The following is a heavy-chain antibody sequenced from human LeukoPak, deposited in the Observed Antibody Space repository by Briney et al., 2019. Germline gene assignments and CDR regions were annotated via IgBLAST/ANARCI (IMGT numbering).Heavy chain of an antibody. Sequence: SVKASCKASGGTFSSYAISWVRQAPGQGLEWMGGIIPIFGTAIYAQRFQGRVTITTDESTSTAYMELSSLRSEDTAVYYCARDRYYYDSSGSYYFDFWGQGTLVTVSS. CDR3: ARDRYYYDSSGSYYFDF. CDR2: IIPIFGTA. CDR1: GGTFSSYA. D-gene: IGHD3-22*01. V-gene: IGHV1-69*05. J-gene: IGHJ4*02.